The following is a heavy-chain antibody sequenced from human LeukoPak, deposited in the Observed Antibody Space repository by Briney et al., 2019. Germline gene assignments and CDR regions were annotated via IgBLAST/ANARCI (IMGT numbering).Heavy chain of an antibody. D-gene: IGHD5-18*01. J-gene: IGHJ4*02. Sequence: GESLKISCKGSGYSFTSYWISWVRQMPGKGLEWMGRIDRSDSYTNYSPSFQGHVTISADKSISTAYLQWSSLKASDTAMYYCAREGLRGYSYGLPPDYWGQGTLVTVSS. CDR2: IDRSDSYT. CDR1: GYSFTSYW. V-gene: IGHV5-10-1*01. CDR3: AREGLRGYSYGLPPDY.